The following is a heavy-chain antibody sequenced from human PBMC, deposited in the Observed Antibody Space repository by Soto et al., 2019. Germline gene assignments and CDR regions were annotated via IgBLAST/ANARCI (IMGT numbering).Heavy chain of an antibody. J-gene: IGHJ6*02. V-gene: IGHV4-34*01. Sequence: YSWRVCRLPLGKGMEWIGEINHSGSTNYNPSLKSRVTISVDTSKNQFSLKLSSVTAADTAVYYCARGLSLVRGVITKTYSHYGMDVWVRAPMVT. CDR2: INHSGST. CDR1: YS. CDR3: ARGLSLVRGVITKTYSHYGMDV. D-gene: IGHD3-10*01.